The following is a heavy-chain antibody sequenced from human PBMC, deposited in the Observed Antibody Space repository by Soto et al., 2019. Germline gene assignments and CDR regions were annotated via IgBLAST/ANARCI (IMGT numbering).Heavy chain of an antibody. CDR2: IVVGSGNT. V-gene: IGHV1-58*01. D-gene: IGHD2-21*01. CDR1: RFTFTSSA. J-gene: IGHJ3*02. CDR3: ARPLWHGDSFDI. Sequence: SVKVSCKASRFTFTSSAVQWVRQARGQRLEWIGWIVVGSGNTNYAQKFQERVTITRDKSINTAYLQWKSLKASDTAMYYCARPLWHGDSFDIWGQGTMVTVSS.